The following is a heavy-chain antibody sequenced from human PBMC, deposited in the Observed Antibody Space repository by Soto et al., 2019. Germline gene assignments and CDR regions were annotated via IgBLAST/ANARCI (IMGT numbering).Heavy chain of an antibody. V-gene: IGHV4-34*01. Sequence: PSETLSLTCAVYGGSFSGYYWSWIRQPPGKGLEWIGEINHSGSTNYNPSLKSRVTISVDTSKNQFSLKLSSVTAADTAVYYCGRVISGLWLGEFVDYWGQGTLVTVSS. D-gene: IGHD3-10*01. CDR2: INHSGST. J-gene: IGHJ4*02. CDR3: GRVISGLWLGEFVDY. CDR1: GGSFSGYY.